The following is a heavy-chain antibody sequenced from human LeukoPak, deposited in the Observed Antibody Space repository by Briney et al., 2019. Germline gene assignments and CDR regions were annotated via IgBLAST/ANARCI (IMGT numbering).Heavy chain of an antibody. V-gene: IGHV3-48*01. CDR1: GFTFSSYS. CDR3: ARARFLEWLFDY. J-gene: IGHJ4*02. CDR2: ISSSSGTI. Sequence: PGGSLRLSCAASGFTFSSYSMNWVRQAPRKGLEWVSYISSSSGTIYYADSVKGRFTISRDNAKNSLYLQMNSLRAEDTAVYYCARARFLEWLFDYWGQGTLVTVSS. D-gene: IGHD3-3*01.